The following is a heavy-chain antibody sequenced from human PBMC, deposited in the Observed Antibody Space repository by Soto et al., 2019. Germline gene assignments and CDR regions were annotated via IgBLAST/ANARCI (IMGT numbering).Heavy chain of an antibody. J-gene: IGHJ4*02. CDR3: ARAYSSSGQANDY. Sequence: GVLRLSCAASEFTFGSYWMSWVRQAPGKGLEWVANIKQDGSQKYYVDSVKGRFTISRDNAKSSLYLQMNSLRAEDTAVYYCARAYSSSGQANDYWGQGTLVTVSS. CDR1: EFTFGSYW. CDR2: IKQDGSQK. V-gene: IGHV3-7*01. D-gene: IGHD6-13*01.